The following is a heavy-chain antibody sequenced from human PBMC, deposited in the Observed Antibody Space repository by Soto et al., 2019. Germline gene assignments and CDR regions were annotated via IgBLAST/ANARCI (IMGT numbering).Heavy chain of an antibody. V-gene: IGHV4-34*01. CDR2: INHSGST. CDR1: GGSFSGYY. CDR3: ARVYGSGSYYDY. Sequence: QVQLQQWGAGLLKPSETLSLTCAVYGGSFSGYYWSWIRQPPGKGLEWIGEINHSGSTNYNPSLKSRVTISVDTSKNQFSLKLSSVTAADMAVYYCARVYGSGSYYDYWGQGTLVTVSS. D-gene: IGHD3-10*01. J-gene: IGHJ4*02.